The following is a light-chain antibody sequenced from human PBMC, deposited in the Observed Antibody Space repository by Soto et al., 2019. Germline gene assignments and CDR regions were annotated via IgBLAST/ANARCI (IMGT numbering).Light chain of an antibody. V-gene: IGLV2-14*01. Sequence: SALTQPASVSGSPGQSITISCTGTSSDVGAYNYVSWYQQHPGKAPKLMIYEVSNRPSGVSNRFSGSKSGNTASLTISGLQAEDEADYYCNSYTRSSTLVFGGGTKLTVL. CDR2: EVS. J-gene: IGLJ3*02. CDR3: NSYTRSSTLV. CDR1: SSDVGAYNY.